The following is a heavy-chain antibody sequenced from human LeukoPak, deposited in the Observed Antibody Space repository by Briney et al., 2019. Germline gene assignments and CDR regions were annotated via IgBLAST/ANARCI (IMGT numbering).Heavy chain of an antibody. CDR3: ARETYSSSSSLDY. V-gene: IGHV3-33*01. Sequence: GGSLRLSCAASGFTFSSYGMHWVRQAPGKGLEWVAVIWYDGSNKYYADSVKGRFTISRGNSKNTLYLQMNSLRAEDTAVYYCARETYSSSSSLDYWGQGTLVTVSS. D-gene: IGHD6-6*01. CDR2: IWYDGSNK. J-gene: IGHJ4*02. CDR1: GFTFSSYG.